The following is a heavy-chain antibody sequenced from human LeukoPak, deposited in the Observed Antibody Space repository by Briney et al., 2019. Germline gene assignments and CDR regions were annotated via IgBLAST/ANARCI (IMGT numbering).Heavy chain of an antibody. CDR2: IYPGDSDT. D-gene: IGHD2-15*01. Sequence: GESLQISCQASGYRFTSDWIGWVRQMPGKGLEWMGIIYPGDSDTRYSPSFQGQVTISADKSVNTAYLQWSSLKASDTAMYYCARLSGRVVCSAGSCYIDSWGQGTLVTVSS. CDR1: GYRFTSDW. J-gene: IGHJ4*02. V-gene: IGHV5-51*01. CDR3: ARLSGRVVCSAGSCYIDS.